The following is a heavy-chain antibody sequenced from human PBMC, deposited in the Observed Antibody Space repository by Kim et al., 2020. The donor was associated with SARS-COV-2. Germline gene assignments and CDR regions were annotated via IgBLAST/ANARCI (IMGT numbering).Heavy chain of an antibody. CDR1: GFTFADYA. Sequence: GGSLRLSCAASGFTFADYAMSWVRQAPGKGLEWVAFISFSIPHAKYADSVRGRFTISRDNSKNTLVLQMDSLRFDDTAVYYCAKGWLGGAGRGDAE. V-gene: IGHV3-23*05. CDR2: ISFSIPHA. J-gene: IGHJ1*01. CDR3: AKGWLGGAGRGDAE. D-gene: IGHD3-10*01.